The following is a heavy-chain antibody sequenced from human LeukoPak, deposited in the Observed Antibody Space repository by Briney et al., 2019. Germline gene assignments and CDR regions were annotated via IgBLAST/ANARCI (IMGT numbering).Heavy chain of an antibody. CDR2: FSGSGGST. CDR1: GFTLSSYG. CDR3: AKPSGSNIYYFDY. D-gene: IGHD1-26*01. V-gene: IGHV3-23*01. Sequence: PGGSLRLSCAASGFTLSSYGMSWVRQAPGKGLEWVSSFSGSGGSTYYADSVKGRFTISRDNSKNTLYPQMNSLRAEDTAVYYCAKPSGSNIYYFDYWGQGTLVTVSS. J-gene: IGHJ4*02.